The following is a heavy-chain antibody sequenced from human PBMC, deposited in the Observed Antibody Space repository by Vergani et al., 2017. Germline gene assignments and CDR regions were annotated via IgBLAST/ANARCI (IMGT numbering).Heavy chain of an antibody. CDR1: GGSISSSSYY. Sequence: QLQLQESGPGLVKPSETLSLTCTVSGGSISSSSYYWGWIRQPPGKGLEWIGSIYYSGSTYYNPSLKSRVTISVDTSKNQFSLKLSSVTAADTAVYYCARQIDPMDTAMVDYWGQGTLVTVSS. D-gene: IGHD5-18*01. CDR2: IYYSGST. J-gene: IGHJ4*02. V-gene: IGHV4-39*01. CDR3: ARQIDPMDTAMVDY.